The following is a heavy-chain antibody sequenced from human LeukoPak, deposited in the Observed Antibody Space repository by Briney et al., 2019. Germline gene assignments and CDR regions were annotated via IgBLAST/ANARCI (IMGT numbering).Heavy chain of an antibody. D-gene: IGHD3-10*01. CDR1: GFTFSTYP. V-gene: IGHV3-23*01. CDR2: ISGSGGSS. CDR3: AITRGGDYIYDAFDI. Sequence: GGSLRLSCGASGFTFSTYPMNCVRQAPGRGLECVPVISGSGGSSYYSDSVKGRFTISRDNSNNTLCLQMSGLRAEDTAIYYCAITRGGDYIYDAFDIRGQGTMVTVSS. J-gene: IGHJ3*02.